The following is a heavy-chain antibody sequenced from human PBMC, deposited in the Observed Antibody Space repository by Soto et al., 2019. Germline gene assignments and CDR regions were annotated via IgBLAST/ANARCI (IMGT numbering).Heavy chain of an antibody. D-gene: IGHD3-10*02. CDR3: AGRDGYNYVEH. J-gene: IGHJ4*02. CDR2: IYYYGST. CDR1: GGSISSFY. Sequence: SVTQSLTSTVVGGSISSFYLIWIRQPPGKGLEWIGYIYYYGSTNYNPSLKGRVAISIDTSKDQFSLKLTSVTAADTAVYYCAGRDGYNYVEHWRQGNLVT. V-gene: IGHV4-59*01.